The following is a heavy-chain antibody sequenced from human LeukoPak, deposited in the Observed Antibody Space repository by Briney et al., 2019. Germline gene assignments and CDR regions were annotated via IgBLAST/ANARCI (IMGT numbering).Heavy chain of an antibody. Sequence: PTETPSHTSAGYGVSFSGYYWSWVRQPPRKGLEWIGEINHSGSTNYNPSLKSRVTISVDTSKNQFSLKLSSVTAADTAVYYCARARRGFDPWGQGTLVTVSS. J-gene: IGHJ5*02. V-gene: IGHV4-34*01. CDR2: INHSGST. CDR1: GVSFSGYY. CDR3: ARARRGFDP.